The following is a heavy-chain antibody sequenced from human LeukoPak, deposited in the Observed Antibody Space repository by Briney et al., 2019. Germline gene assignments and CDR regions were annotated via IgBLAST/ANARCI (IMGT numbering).Heavy chain of an antibody. Sequence: ASVKVSCKASGYTFTSYDINWVRQATGQGLEWMGWMNPNSGNTGYAQKFQGRVTMTRNTSISTAYMELSSLRSGDTAVYYCASYRLLKDSNYYGMDVWGQGTTVTVSS. CDR3: ASYRLLKDSNYYGMDV. D-gene: IGHD2-15*01. V-gene: IGHV1-8*01. CDR1: GYTFTSYD. J-gene: IGHJ6*02. CDR2: MNPNSGNT.